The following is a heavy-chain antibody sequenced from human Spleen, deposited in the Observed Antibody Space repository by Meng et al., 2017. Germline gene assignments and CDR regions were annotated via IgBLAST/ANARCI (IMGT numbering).Heavy chain of an antibody. CDR1: GFTFSSYA. D-gene: IGHD4-17*01. CDR3: AKVDYADHRGQRYFDY. J-gene: IGHJ4*01. Sequence: GESLKISCAASGFTFSSYAMSWVRQAPGKGLGWVSTFSGSGDNTYYADSVKGRFTVSRDNSKNTLFLQMNSLRADDTAVYYCAKVDYADHRGQRYFDYWGHGTLVTVSS. V-gene: IGHV3-23*01. CDR2: FSGSGDNT.